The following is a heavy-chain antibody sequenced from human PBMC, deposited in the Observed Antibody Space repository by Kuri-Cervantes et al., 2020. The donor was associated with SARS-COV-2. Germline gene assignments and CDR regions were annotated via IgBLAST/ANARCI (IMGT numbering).Heavy chain of an antibody. Sequence: GESLKISCAASGFTFSGHWIHWVRQAPGKGLVWVSRINPDGSYTNNADSVKGRFTLSRDNAKNMLFLQMNSLRAEDTAVYYCAREYCGGDCFIDYWGQGTLVTVSS. J-gene: IGHJ4*02. V-gene: IGHV3-74*01. CDR2: INPDGSYT. CDR1: GFTFSGHW. D-gene: IGHD2-21*02. CDR3: AREYCGGDCFIDY.